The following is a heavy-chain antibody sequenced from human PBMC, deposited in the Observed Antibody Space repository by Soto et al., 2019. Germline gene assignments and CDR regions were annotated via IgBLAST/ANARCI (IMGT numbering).Heavy chain of an antibody. V-gene: IGHV4-34*01. CDR2: INHSGST. Sequence: QVQLQQWGAGLLKPSETLSLTCAVYGGSFSGYYWSWIRQPPGKGLELIGEINHSGSTNYNPSLKSRVTISVDTSKNQFSLKLSSVTAADTAVYYCARGPPLVGERPWGYMDVWGKGTTVTVSS. J-gene: IGHJ6*03. D-gene: IGHD4-17*01. CDR1: GGSFSGYY. CDR3: ARGPPLVGERPWGYMDV.